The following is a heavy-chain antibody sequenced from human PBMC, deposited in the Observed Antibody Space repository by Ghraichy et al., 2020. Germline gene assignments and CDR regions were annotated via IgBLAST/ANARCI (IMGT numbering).Heavy chain of an antibody. CDR2: ISGSGGNT. V-gene: IGHV3-23*01. Sequence: GGSLRLSCEASGFTFSIYDMNWVRQAPGKGLEWVSGISGSGGNTYYAESVKGRFTISRDNSKNTLYLQMNSLRAEDTAVYYCAKEGGSFLYCSSASCYLDYWGQGTLVTVSS. CDR3: AKEGGSFLYCSSASCYLDY. J-gene: IGHJ4*02. CDR1: GFTFSIYD. D-gene: IGHD2-2*01.